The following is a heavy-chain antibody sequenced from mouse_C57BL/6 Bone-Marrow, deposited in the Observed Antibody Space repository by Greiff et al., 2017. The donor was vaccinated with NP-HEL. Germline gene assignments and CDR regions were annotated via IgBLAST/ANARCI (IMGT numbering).Heavy chain of an antibody. V-gene: IGHV3-6*01. CDR1: GYSFTSGYY. J-gene: IGHJ4*01. CDR2: ISYDGSN. Sequence: EVQVVESGPGLVKPSQSLSLSCSVTGYSFTSGYYWNWIRQPPGNKLEWMGYISYDGSNNYNPSLKNRISITRDTSKNQFFLKLNSVTTEDAATYYCARDGMDYWGQGTSVTVSS. CDR3: ARDGMDY.